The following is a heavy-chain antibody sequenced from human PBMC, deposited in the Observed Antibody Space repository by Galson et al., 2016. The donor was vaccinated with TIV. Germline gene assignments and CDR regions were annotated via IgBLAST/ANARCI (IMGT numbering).Heavy chain of an antibody. CDR2: ITPAFGTT. Sequence: SVKVSCKASGHAFNTYTFHWVRQAPGQGLVWLGRITPAFGTTDVAQKFQGRVAITADKSTTTIYMDLSSLKSDDTGFYYCARGGQLVRHFDYWGQGSLVTVSS. V-gene: IGHV1-69*08. CDR3: ARGGQLVRHFDY. CDR1: GHAFNTYT. D-gene: IGHD6-6*01. J-gene: IGHJ4*02.